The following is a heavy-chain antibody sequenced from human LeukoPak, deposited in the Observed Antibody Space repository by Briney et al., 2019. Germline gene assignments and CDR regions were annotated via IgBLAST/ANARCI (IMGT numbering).Heavy chain of an antibody. CDR3: ARTYRGYCSGGSCYSSIYYYYMDV. V-gene: IGHV4-61*02. J-gene: IGHJ6*03. CDR2: VYTSGTT. D-gene: IGHD2-15*01. CDR1: RASISSGTDY. Sequence: SETLSLTCTVSRASISSGTDYWHWIRQPAGKGPEWIGRVYTSGTTNYNPSLRGRVTISVDTSKNQFSLNLSSVTAADTAVFYCARTYRGYCSGGSCYSSIYYYYMDVWGKGTTVTVSS.